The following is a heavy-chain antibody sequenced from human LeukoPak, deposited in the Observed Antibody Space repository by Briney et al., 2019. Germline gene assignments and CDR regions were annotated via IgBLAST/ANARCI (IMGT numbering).Heavy chain of an antibody. CDR2: IGTAGDT. CDR3: ARGSPAYPYCFDY. J-gene: IGHJ4*02. Sequence: PGGSLRLSCAASGFTFSSYSMNWVRQATGKGLEWVPAIGTAGDTYYPGSVKGRFTISRENAKNSLYLQMNSLRAGDTAVYYCARGSPAYPYCFDYWGQGTLVTVSS. CDR1: GFTFSSYS. V-gene: IGHV3-13*01.